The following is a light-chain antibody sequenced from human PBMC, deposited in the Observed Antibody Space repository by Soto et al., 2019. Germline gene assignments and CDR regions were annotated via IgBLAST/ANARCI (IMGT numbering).Light chain of an antibody. Sequence: QSVLTQPASVSGSPGQSITISCTGTSSDVGGYNHVSWYQHHPGKAPKLMIYEVSNRPSGVSNRFSGSKSGITASLTISGLQAEDEADYYCNSHTSSNTRVFGTGTKVSV. J-gene: IGLJ1*01. V-gene: IGLV2-14*01. CDR1: SSDVGGYNH. CDR2: EVS. CDR3: NSHTSSNTRV.